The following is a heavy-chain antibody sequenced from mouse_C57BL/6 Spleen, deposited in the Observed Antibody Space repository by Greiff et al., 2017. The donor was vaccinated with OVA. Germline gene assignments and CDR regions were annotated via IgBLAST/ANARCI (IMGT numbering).Heavy chain of an antibody. Sequence: EVKLLESGPGLVKPSQSLSLTCSVTGYSITSGYYWNWIRQFPGNKLEWMGYISYDGSNNYNPSLKNRISITRDTSKNQFFLKLNSVATEDTATYYCARDYGNYVAMDYWGQGTSVTVSS. V-gene: IGHV3-6*01. J-gene: IGHJ4*01. CDR3: ARDYGNYVAMDY. CDR2: ISYDGSN. D-gene: IGHD2-1*01. CDR1: GYSITSGYY.